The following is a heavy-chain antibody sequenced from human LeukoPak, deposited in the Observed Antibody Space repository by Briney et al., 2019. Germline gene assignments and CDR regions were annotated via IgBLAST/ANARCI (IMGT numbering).Heavy chain of an antibody. V-gene: IGHV3-23*01. CDR1: GFTFSNYA. J-gene: IGHJ4*02. Sequence: GGSLRLSCAASGFTFSNYAMSWVRQAPGKGLEWVSAISGSGGSTYYADSVKGRFTISRDNSKNTLYLQMNSLRADDTAVYYCAKKVSPEGSSSWYQGSDYWGQGTLVTVSS. D-gene: IGHD6-13*01. CDR3: AKKVSPEGSSSWYQGSDY. CDR2: ISGSGGST.